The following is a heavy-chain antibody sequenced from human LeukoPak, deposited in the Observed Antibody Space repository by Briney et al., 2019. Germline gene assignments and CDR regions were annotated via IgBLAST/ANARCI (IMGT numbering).Heavy chain of an antibody. V-gene: IGHV4-34*01. Sequence: SETLSLTCAVYGGSFSGYYWSWIRQPPGKGLEWIGEINHSGSTNYNPSLKSRVTISVDTSKNQFSLKLSSVTAADTAVYYCASGTGGGNPFDYWGQGTLVTVSS. CDR3: ASGTGGGNPFDY. CDR1: GGSFSGYY. D-gene: IGHD4-23*01. CDR2: INHSGST. J-gene: IGHJ4*02.